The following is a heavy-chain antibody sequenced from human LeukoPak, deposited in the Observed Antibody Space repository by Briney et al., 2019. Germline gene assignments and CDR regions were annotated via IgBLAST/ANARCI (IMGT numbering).Heavy chain of an antibody. V-gene: IGHV3-23*01. CDR1: GFTFSSYA. CDR3: ANGGIIAARPSYFDY. J-gene: IGHJ4*02. Sequence: GGSLILSCAASGFTFSSYAMSWVRQAPGKGLEWVSAISGSGGSTYYADSVKGRFTISRDNSKNTVYLQMNSLRAEDTAVYYCANGGIIAARPSYFDYWGQGTLVTVSS. CDR2: ISGSGGST. D-gene: IGHD6-6*01.